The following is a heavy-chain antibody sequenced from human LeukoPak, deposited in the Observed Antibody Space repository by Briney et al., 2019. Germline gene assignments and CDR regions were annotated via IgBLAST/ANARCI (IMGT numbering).Heavy chain of an antibody. J-gene: IGHJ3*02. Sequence: ASVKVSCKASGYTFTSYGISWVRQAPGQGLEWMGWINAYSGNTNYAQRFQGTVTMTTDTSTSTAYMELRSLRSDDTALYYCARVYCSGGYCSLYAFDIWGQGTMVTVSS. D-gene: IGHD2-15*01. CDR1: GYTFTSYG. CDR3: ARVYCSGGYCSLYAFDI. CDR2: INAYSGNT. V-gene: IGHV1-18*01.